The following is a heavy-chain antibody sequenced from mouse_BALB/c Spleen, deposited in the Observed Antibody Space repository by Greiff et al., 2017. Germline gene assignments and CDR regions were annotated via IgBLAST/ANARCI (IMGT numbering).Heavy chain of an antibody. CDR1: GFTFSSFG. J-gene: IGHJ4*01. CDR3: ARPNRYGYAMDY. CDR2: ISSGSSTI. Sequence: EVMLVESGGGLVQPGGSRKLSCAASGFTFSSFGMHCVRQAPEKGLEWVAYISSGSSTIYYADTVKGRFTISRDNPKNTLFLQMTSLRSEDTAMYYCARPNRYGYAMDYWGQGTSVTVSS. V-gene: IGHV5-17*02. D-gene: IGHD2-14*01.